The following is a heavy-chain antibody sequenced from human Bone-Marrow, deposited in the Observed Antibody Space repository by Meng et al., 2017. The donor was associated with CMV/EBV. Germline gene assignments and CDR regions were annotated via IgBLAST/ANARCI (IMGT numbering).Heavy chain of an antibody. Sequence: GESLKICCVASEFTISSSAMSWVRQAAGKGLEWVSSISGCGDSTYYTDFVKGGLTISRDNSKNTLNVQMNSLRAEDTAVFYCAKDHWACSGGSWYSGDCYSIDYWGRGALVTVSS. CDR2: ISGCGDST. J-gene: IGHJ4*01. D-gene: IGHD2-15*01. CDR3: AKDHWACSGGSWYSGDCYSIDY. V-gene: IGHV3-23*01. CDR1: EFTISSSA.